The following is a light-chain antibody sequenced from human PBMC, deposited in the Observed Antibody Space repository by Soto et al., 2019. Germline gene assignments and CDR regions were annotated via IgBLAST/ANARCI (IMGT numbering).Light chain of an antibody. CDR2: GAS. CDR1: QSVDSTY. CDR3: QQYGNSPIT. V-gene: IGKV3-20*01. J-gene: IGKJ1*01. Sequence: EIVLTQSPGTLSLSPGERATLSCRASQSVDSTYLTWYQQKPGQAPRLLIYGASGRATGIPDRFSGSGSGTDFTLTISRLEPEDFAVYHCQQYGNSPITFGQGTKVDIK.